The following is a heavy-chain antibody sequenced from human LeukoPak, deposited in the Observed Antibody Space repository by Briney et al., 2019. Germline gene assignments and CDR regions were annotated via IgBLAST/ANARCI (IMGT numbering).Heavy chain of an antibody. CDR1: GGTFSSYA. D-gene: IGHD6-13*01. V-gene: IGHV1-69*13. J-gene: IGHJ6*03. Sequence: ASVKVSCKASGGTFSSYAISWVRQAPGQGLEWMGGIIPIFGTANYAQKFQGRVTITADESTSTAYMELSSLRSEDTAVYYCARAGIAAAGTHYYYMDVWGKGTTVTVSS. CDR2: IIPIFGTA. CDR3: ARAGIAAAGTHYYYMDV.